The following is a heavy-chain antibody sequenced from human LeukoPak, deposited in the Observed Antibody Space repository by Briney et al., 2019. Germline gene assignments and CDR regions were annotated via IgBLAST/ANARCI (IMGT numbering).Heavy chain of an antibody. CDR1: GFTLSNYV. D-gene: IGHD3-22*01. J-gene: IGHJ4*02. V-gene: IGHV3-30*18. CDR2: ISYDGSNK. CDR3: AKDHRRYYCDSTGYYFDY. Sequence: GGSLRLSCAASGFTLSNYVMHWVRQAPGKGLEWVAIISYDGSNKYYADSVKGRFTISRDNSKNTLYLQMNSLRAEDTAVYYCAKDHRRYYCDSTGYYFDYWGQGTLVTVSS.